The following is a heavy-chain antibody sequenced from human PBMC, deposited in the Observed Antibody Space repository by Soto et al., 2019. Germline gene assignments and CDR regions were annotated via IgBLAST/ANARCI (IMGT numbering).Heavy chain of an antibody. V-gene: IGHV3-30*18. CDR2: ISYDGSNK. Sequence: QVQLVESGGGVVQPGRSLRLSCAASGFTFSSYGMHWVRQAPGKGLEWVAVISYDGSNKYYADSVKGRFTISRDNSKNTLYLQMNSLRAEDTAVYYCAKTIFGVVVVLWDYYGMDVWGQGATVTVSS. CDR1: GFTFSSYG. D-gene: IGHD3-3*01. CDR3: AKTIFGVVVVLWDYYGMDV. J-gene: IGHJ6*02.